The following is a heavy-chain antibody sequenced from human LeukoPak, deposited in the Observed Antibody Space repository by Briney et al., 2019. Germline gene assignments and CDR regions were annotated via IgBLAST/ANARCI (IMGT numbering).Heavy chain of an antibody. CDR3: ARADYDYVWGSYRQYYYDY. J-gene: IGHJ4*01. CDR1: GYTFTGYY. V-gene: IGHV1-2*02. CDR2: INPKSGGT. D-gene: IGHD3-16*02. Sequence: GASVKVSCKASGYTFTGYYMHWVRQAPGQGPEWMGWINPKSGGTNYAQKFQGRVTMTRDTSISTAYRELSRLRSDDTAVYVCARADYDYVWGSYRQYYYDYWGDRALVTASS.